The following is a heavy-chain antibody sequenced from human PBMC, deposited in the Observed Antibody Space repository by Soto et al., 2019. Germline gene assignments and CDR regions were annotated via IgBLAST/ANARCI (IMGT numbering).Heavy chain of an antibody. D-gene: IGHD6-6*01. Sequence: PGGSLRLSCAASGFTFSSYAMSWVRQAPGKGLEWVSSISAGSSNIYYAPSVKGRFTISRDNAKNLLYLQINSLRAEDTAVYYCARQYPSSSRHFDHWGQGTLVTVSS. CDR1: GFTFSSYA. CDR2: ISAGSSNI. J-gene: IGHJ4*02. CDR3: ARQYPSSSRHFDH. V-gene: IGHV3-21*01.